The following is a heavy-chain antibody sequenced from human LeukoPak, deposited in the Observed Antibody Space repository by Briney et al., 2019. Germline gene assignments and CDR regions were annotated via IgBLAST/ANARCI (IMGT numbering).Heavy chain of an antibody. D-gene: IGHD4-17*01. Sequence: PGGSLRLSCAASGFTFSSYSMNWVRQAPGKGLEWVSSISSSSSYIYYADSVKGRFTISRDNAKNSLYLQMNSLRAEDTAVYYCAREITVTTHIDYWGQGTLVTVSS. V-gene: IGHV3-21*01. CDR2: ISSSSSYI. CDR3: AREITVTTHIDY. J-gene: IGHJ4*02. CDR1: GFTFSSYS.